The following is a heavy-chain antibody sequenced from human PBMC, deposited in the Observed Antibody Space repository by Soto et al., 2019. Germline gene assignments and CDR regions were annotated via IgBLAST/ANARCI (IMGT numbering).Heavy chain of an antibody. CDR3: ARDLIDYGDYEPFSY. CDR2: ISSSSSTI. V-gene: IGHV3-48*02. D-gene: IGHD4-17*01. Sequence: PGGSLRLSCAASGFTFSSYSMNWVRQAPGKGLEWVSYISSSSSTIYYADSVKGRFTISRDNAKNSLYLQMNSLRDEDTAVYYCARDLIDYGDYEPFSYWGRGTLVTVSS. CDR1: GFTFSSYS. J-gene: IGHJ4*02.